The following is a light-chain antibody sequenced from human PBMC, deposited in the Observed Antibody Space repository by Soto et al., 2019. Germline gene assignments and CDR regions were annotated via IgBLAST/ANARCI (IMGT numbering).Light chain of an antibody. CDR1: QGISSY. Sequence: AIRMTQSPSSLSASTGDRVTITCRASQGISSYLAWYQQKPGKAPKLLIYKASTLESGVPSRFSGSGSGTESTLTISSLQPDDFATYYCQQYKTFWTFGQGTKVDI. CDR3: QQYKTFWT. CDR2: KAS. J-gene: IGKJ1*01. V-gene: IGKV1-8*01.